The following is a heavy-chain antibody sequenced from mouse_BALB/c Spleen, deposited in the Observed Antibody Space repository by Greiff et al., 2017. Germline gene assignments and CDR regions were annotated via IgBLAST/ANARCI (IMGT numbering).Heavy chain of an antibody. J-gene: IGHJ3*01. CDR2: ISSGGSYT. Sequence: EVQLVESGGGLVKPGGSLKLSCAASGFTFSSYTMSWVRQTPEKRLEWVATISSGGSYTYYPDSVKGRFTISRDNAKNTLYLQMSSLKSEDTAMYYCTRAIGTGAYWGQGTLVTVSA. V-gene: IGHV5-6-4*01. CDR3: TRAIGTGAY. CDR1: GFTFSSYT. D-gene: IGHD2-14*01.